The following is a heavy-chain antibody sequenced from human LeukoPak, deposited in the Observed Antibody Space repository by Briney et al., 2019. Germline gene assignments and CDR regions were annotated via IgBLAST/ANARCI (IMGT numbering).Heavy chain of an antibody. J-gene: IGHJ6*03. CDR3: ARGKVVPAAIRAMDV. Sequence: SETLSLTCAVYGGSFSGYYWSWIREPPGKGLEWIGEIDHSGSTNYNPSLKSRVTISVDTSKHQFSLKLSSVTAADTAVYYCARGKVVPAAIRAMDVWGKGTTVTVSS. V-gene: IGHV4-34*01. CDR1: GGSFSGYY. D-gene: IGHD2-2*01. CDR2: IDHSGST.